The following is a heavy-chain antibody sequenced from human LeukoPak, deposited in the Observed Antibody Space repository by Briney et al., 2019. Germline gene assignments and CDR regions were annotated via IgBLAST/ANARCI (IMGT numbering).Heavy chain of an antibody. CDR1: GDSFSSNSAA. V-gene: IGHV6-1*01. J-gene: IGHJ4*02. CDR3: ARETTPLIYSGYDYRFDY. D-gene: IGHD5-12*01. CDR2: TYYRSKWYN. Sequence: SQTLSLTCAISGDSFSSNSAAWNWIRQSPSRGLEWLGRTYYRSKWYNDYAVSVKSRITINPDTSKNQFSLQLNSVTPGDTAVYYCARETTPLIYSGYDYRFDYWGQGTLVTVSS.